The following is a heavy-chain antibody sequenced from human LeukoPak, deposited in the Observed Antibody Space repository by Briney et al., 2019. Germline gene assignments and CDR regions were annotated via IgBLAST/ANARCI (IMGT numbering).Heavy chain of an antibody. CDR2: IYYSGNT. V-gene: IGHV4-39*01. Sequence: SETLSLTCTVSGDSLSSSSYYWGWIRQPPGKGLEWIASIYYSGNTYYNPSLKSRVTKSADTSKNQFSLKLSSVTAADTAVYFCARHCSSAWSFDHWGRGTLVTVSS. J-gene: IGHJ4*02. D-gene: IGHD6-19*01. CDR3: ARHCSSAWSFDH. CDR1: GDSLSSSSYY.